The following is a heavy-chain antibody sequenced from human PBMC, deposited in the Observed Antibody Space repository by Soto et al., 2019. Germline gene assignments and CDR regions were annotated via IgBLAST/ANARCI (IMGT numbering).Heavy chain of an antibody. CDR3: ARDTYGYSAYYWFDP. CDR2: SYFSGSS. V-gene: IGHV4-59*02. CDR1: GGSVSSYY. J-gene: IGHJ5*02. Sequence: SETLSLTCTVSGGSVSSYYWCWIRQPPGKGLERIGYSYFSGSSNYNSSLTRRVPISVDASKTQFSLTLSSVTAADTAVYYCARDTYGYSAYYWFDPWGQGTLVTVSS. D-gene: IGHD2-21*01.